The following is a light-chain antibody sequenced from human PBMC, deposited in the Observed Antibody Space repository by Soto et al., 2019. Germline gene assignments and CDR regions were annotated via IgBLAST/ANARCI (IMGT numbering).Light chain of an antibody. J-gene: IGKJ5*01. CDR3: QQYGTSEII. CDR2: DTS. CDR1: QSLTNSF. V-gene: IGKV3-20*01. Sequence: DILSTQSSGTQTQSPDQRATLSCRASQSLTNSFIAWYQQKPGQAPRLLIYDTSSRATGIPDRFSGSGSGTDFTFTISRLEPEDFAVFFCQQYGTSEIIVGQGTRLEIK.